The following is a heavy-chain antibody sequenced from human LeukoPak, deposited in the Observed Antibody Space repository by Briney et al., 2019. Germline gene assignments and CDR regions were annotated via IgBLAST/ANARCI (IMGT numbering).Heavy chain of an antibody. CDR1: GFTFSSYA. D-gene: IGHD6-13*01. CDR3: VKVEQQLVRGDFDY. J-gene: IGHJ4*02. Sequence: GGSLRLSCSASGFTFSSYAMHWVRQAPGKGLEYVSAISSNGGSTYYADPVKGRFTISRDNSKNTLYLQMSSLRAEDTAVYYCVKVEQQLVRGDFDYWGQGTLVTVSS. V-gene: IGHV3-64D*06. CDR2: ISSNGGST.